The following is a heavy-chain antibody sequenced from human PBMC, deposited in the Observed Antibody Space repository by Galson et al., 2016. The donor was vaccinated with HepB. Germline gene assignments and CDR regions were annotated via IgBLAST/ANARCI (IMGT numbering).Heavy chain of an antibody. J-gene: IGHJ5*02. CDR3: ARQPYYVLLNWFDP. V-gene: IGHV4-39*01. D-gene: IGHD3-3*01. Sequence: SETLSLTCTVSGDPISSSSYYWGWIRQPPGKGLEWIGSIYYTERTYYNPSLKSRVTISVDTSKNQFSLKLSSVTVADTAVYYCARQPYYVLLNWFDPWGQGTLVTVSS. CDR1: GDPISSSSYY. CDR2: IYYTERT.